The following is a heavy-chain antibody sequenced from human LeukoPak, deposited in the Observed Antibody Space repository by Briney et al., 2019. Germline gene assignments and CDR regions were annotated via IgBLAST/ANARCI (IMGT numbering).Heavy chain of an antibody. CDR1: GFTFSSYA. J-gene: IGHJ4*02. CDR2: IGGSGCST. Sequence: PGGSLRLSCAASGFTFSSYAMSWVRQAPGKGLEWVSAIGGSGCSTYYADSVKGRFTISRDNSKNTVFLQMNSLTAEDTAVYYCAKDWGTSGTTGWMFEYWGQETLVTVSS. V-gene: IGHV3-23*01. D-gene: IGHD1-1*01. CDR3: AKDWGTSGTTGWMFEY.